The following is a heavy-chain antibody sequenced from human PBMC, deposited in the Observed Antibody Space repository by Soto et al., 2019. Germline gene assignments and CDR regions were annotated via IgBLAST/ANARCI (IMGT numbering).Heavy chain of an antibody. J-gene: IGHJ4*02. CDR2: IYWDDDK. CDR1: GFSLSTSGVG. CDR3: AHMMHSSSWYVHFDF. D-gene: IGHD6-13*01. V-gene: IGHV2-5*02. Sequence: QITLKESGPTLVKPTQTLTLTCTFSGFSLSTSGVGVGWIRQPPGKALEWLALIYWDDDKRYSTSLKSRLTITKDTSKNQVVLTMTNMDPVDTSTYYCAHMMHSSSWYVHFDFWGQGTLVTVSS.